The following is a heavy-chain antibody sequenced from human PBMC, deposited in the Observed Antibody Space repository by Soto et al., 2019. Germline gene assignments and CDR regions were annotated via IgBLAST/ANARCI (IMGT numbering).Heavy chain of an antibody. Sequence: GAPVKVSCKASGYTFTSYGMHWVRQAPGQRLEWMGWINAGNGNTKYSQKFQGRVTITRDTSASTAYMELSSLRSEDTAVYYCARDPYSGYDPINNWFDPWGQGTLVTVSS. CDR3: ARDPYSGYDPINNWFDP. CDR2: INAGNGNT. CDR1: GYTFTSYG. J-gene: IGHJ5*02. D-gene: IGHD5-12*01. V-gene: IGHV1-3*01.